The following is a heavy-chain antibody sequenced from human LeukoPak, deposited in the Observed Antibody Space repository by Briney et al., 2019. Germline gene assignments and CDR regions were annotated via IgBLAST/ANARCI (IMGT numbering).Heavy chain of an antibody. D-gene: IGHD2-8*01. V-gene: IGHV3-53*01. J-gene: IGHJ4*02. CDR1: GFTVSSNY. CDR2: IYSGGST. CDR3: ARDCTNGVCTYFDY. Sequence: GGSLRLSCAASGFTVSSNYMSWVRQAPGKGLEWVSVIYSGGSTYYADSVKGRFTISIENSKKTLYLHMNSLRADDTAVYYCARDCTNGVCTYFDYWGQGTLVTVSS.